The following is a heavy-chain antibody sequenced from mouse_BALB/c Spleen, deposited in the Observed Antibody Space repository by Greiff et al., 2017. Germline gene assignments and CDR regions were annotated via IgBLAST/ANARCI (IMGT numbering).Heavy chain of an antibody. D-gene: IGHD1-1*02. CDR2: ISSGGSYT. V-gene: IGHV5-6*01. CDR3: ARGDYGHYAMDY. Sequence: EVMLVESGGDLVKPGGSLKLSCAASGFTFSSYGMSWVRQTPDKRLEWVATISSGGSYTYYPDSVKGRFTISRDNAKNTLYLQMSSLKSEDTAMYYCARGDYGHYAMDYWGQGTSVTVSS. J-gene: IGHJ4*01. CDR1: GFTFSSYG.